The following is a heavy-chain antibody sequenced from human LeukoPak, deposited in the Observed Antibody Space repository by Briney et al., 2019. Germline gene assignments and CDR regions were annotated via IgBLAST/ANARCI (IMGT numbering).Heavy chain of an antibody. D-gene: IGHD3-10*01. V-gene: IGHV1-69*04. CDR1: GGTFSSYA. J-gene: IGHJ3*02. CDR2: IIPILGIA. Sequence: SVKVSCKASGGTFSSYAISWVRQAPGHGLEWMGRIIPILGIANYAQKFQGRVTITADKPTSTAYMELSSLRSEDTAVYYCASRDGSGNDAFDIWGQGTMVTVSS. CDR3: ASRDGSGNDAFDI.